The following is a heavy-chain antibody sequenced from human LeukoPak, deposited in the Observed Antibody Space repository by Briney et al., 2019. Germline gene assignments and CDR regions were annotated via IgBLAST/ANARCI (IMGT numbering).Heavy chain of an antibody. D-gene: IGHD4-23*01. CDR2: ISAYNGNT. J-gene: IGHJ6*02. V-gene: IGHV1-18*01. CDR3: ARNSRAHESYYYYGLDV. CDR1: GYTFTSYG. Sequence: ASVKVSCKASGYTFTSYGITWVRQAPGQGLEWMGWISAYNGNTNYAQKLQGRVTMTTDTSTSTAYMELRSLRSDDTAVYYCARNSRAHESYYYYGLDVWGQGTTVTVSS.